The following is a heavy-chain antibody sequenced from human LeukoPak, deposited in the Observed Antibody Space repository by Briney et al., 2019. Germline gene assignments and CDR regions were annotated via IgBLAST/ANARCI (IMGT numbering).Heavy chain of an antibody. CDR2: ISGSGGST. CDR1: GFTFSSYA. J-gene: IGHJ5*02. V-gene: IGHV3-23*01. D-gene: IGHD1-7*01. Sequence: GGSLRLSCAASGFTFSSYAMSWVCQAPGKGLEWVSAISGSGGSTYYADSVKGRLTISRDNSKNTLYLQMSSLRAEDTAVYYCAKDPYITGTTGWFDPWGQGTLVTVSS. CDR3: AKDPYITGTTGWFDP.